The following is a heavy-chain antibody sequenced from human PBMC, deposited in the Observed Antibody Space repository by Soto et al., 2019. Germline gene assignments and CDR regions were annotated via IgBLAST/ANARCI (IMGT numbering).Heavy chain of an antibody. CDR1: GFTFSNAW. D-gene: IGHD7-27*01. J-gene: IGHJ4*02. CDR3: TTGSQRPWGSFDY. CDR2: IKSKTDGGTT. V-gene: IGHV3-15*07. Sequence: GGSLRLSWAASGFTFSNAWMNWVLQAPGKGLEWVGRIKSKTDGGTTDYAAPVKSRFTISRDDSKNTLYLQMNSLKTEDTAVYYCTTGSQRPWGSFDYWGQGTLVTVSS.